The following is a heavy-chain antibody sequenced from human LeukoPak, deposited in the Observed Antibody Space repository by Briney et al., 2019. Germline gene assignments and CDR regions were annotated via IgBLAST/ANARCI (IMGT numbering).Heavy chain of an antibody. Sequence: GRSLRLSCAASGFTFSSYAMHWVRQAPGKGLEWVAVISYDGSNKYYADSVKGRFTISRDNSKNTLYLQMNSLRAEDTAVYYCAGELAAAGTYYFDYWGQGTLVTVSS. CDR1: GFTFSSYA. J-gene: IGHJ4*02. D-gene: IGHD6-13*01. V-gene: IGHV3-30*14. CDR2: ISYDGSNK. CDR3: AGELAAAGTYYFDY.